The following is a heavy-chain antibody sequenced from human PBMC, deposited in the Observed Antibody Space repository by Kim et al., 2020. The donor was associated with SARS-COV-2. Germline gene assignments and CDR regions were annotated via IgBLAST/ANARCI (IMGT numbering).Heavy chain of an antibody. J-gene: IGHJ4*02. D-gene: IGHD1-26*01. Sequence: DGRNKSYADSMKGRFTISRDNSKNTLYLQMNSLRAEDTAVYYCARGAFDYWGQGTLVTVSS. V-gene: IGHV3-30-3*01. CDR2: DGRNK. CDR3: ARGAFDY.